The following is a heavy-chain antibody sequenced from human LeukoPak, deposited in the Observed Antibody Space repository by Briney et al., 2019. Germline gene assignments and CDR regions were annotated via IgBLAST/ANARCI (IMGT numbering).Heavy chain of an antibody. D-gene: IGHD2-2*01. J-gene: IGHJ4*02. CDR1: GFTFSSYA. CDR2: ISGSGGST. CDR3: ALDREYQLPRDDY. Sequence: PGGSLRHSCAASGFTFSSYAMSWVRQAPGKGLEWVSAISGSGGSTYYADSVKGRFTISRDNSKNTLHLQMNSLRAEDTAVYYCALDREYQLPRDDYWGQGTLVTVSS. V-gene: IGHV3-23*01.